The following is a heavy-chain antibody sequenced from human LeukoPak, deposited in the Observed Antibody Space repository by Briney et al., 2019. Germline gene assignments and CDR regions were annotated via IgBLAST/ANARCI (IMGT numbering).Heavy chain of an antibody. CDR3: ARDLGLRGDCAYFQH. D-gene: IGHD2-21*02. V-gene: IGHV3-30*04. Sequence: PGRSLRLSCAASGFTFSSYAMHWVRQAPGKGLEWVAVISYDGSNKYYADSVKGRFTISRDNSKNTLYLQMNSLRAEDTAVYYCARDLGLRGDCAYFQHWGQGTLVTVSS. CDR1: GFTFSSYA. CDR2: ISYDGSNK. J-gene: IGHJ1*01.